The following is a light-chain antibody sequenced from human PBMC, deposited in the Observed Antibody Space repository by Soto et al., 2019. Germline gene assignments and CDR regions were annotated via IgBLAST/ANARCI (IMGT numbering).Light chain of an antibody. CDR3: MQGTHWPPT. V-gene: IGKV2-30*01. CDR1: QSLVYSDGNTY. CDR2: KVS. Sequence: DVVMTQSPLSLPVTLGQPASISCRSSQSLVYSDGNTYLNWFQQRPGQSPRRLIYKVSIRDSGVPDTFSGRGSGTDFTLKISRVEAVDVGVYYCMQGTHWPPTFGQGTRLEIK. J-gene: IGKJ5*01.